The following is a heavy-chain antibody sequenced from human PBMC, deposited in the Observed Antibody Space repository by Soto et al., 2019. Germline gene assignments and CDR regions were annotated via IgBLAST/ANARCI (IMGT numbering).Heavy chain of an antibody. CDR3: ARGIRHSSSSTMGHNWFDP. CDR1: GGTFSSYA. Sequence: ASVKVSCKASGGTFSSYAISWVRQAPGQGLEWMGRIIPILGIANYAQKFQGRVTITADKSTSTAYMELSSLRSEDTAVYYCARGIRHSSSSTMGHNWFDPWGQGTLVTVSS. J-gene: IGHJ5*02. D-gene: IGHD6-6*01. CDR2: IIPILGIA. V-gene: IGHV1-69*04.